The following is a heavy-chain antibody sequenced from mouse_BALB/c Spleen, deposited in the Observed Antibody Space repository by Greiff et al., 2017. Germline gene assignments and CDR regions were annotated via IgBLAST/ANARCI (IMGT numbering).Heavy chain of an antibody. J-gene: IGHJ3*01. D-gene: IGHD2-2*01. CDR2: ISYSGST. CDR3: ARGGYRAWFAY. Sequence: EVQLVESGPGLVKPSQSLSLTCTVTGYSITSDYAWNWIRQFPGNKLEWMGYISYSGSTSYNPSLKSRISITRDTSKNQFFLQLNSVTTEDTATYYCARGGYRAWFAYWGQGTLVTVSA. CDR1: GYSITSDYA. V-gene: IGHV3-2*02.